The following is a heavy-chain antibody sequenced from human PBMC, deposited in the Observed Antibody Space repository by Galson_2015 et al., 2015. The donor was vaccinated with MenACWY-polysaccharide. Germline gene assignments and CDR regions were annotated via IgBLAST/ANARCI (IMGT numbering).Heavy chain of an antibody. D-gene: IGHD2-2*01. CDR3: ARDFCSTTSCRFDY. Sequence: SLRLSCAASGITFTNYGMNWVRQAPGKGLEWVSYITSDSDAIYYADSVKGRFTISRDNAKNSLYLRMSSLRAEDTAVYYCARDFCSTTSCRFDYWGQGTLVTVSS. CDR2: ITSDSDAI. J-gene: IGHJ4*02. V-gene: IGHV3-48*01. CDR1: GITFTNYG.